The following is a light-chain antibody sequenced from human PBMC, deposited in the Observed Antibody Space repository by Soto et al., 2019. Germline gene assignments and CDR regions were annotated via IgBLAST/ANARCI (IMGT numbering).Light chain of an antibody. J-gene: IGKJ4*01. CDR3: QQANSFPLT. CDR2: TGS. Sequence: DIQMTQSPSSVSASVGDRVSITCRASQGISNWLAWYQQKPGRAPKLLIYTGSSLQSGVPSRFSGTGSGTDFTLTISSLQPEDVAAYYCQQANSFPLTFGGGTKVEIK. V-gene: IGKV1-12*01. CDR1: QGISNW.